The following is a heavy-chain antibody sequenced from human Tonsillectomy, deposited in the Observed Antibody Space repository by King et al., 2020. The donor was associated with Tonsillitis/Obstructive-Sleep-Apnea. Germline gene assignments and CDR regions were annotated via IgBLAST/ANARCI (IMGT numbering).Heavy chain of an antibody. V-gene: IGHV4-39*01. CDR2: IYYSGST. J-gene: IGHJ6*03. Sequence: VQLQESGPGLVKPSETLSLTCTVSGGSISSSNYYWGWIRQPPGKGLEWIGSIYYSGSTYYNPSLKSRVTISVDTSKNQFSLKLSSVTAADTAVYYCAAGEGDVYCSSTSCYIYYYSMDVWGKGTTVTVSS. D-gene: IGHD2-2*01. CDR1: GGSISSSNYY. CDR3: AAGEGDVYCSSTSCYIYYYSMDV.